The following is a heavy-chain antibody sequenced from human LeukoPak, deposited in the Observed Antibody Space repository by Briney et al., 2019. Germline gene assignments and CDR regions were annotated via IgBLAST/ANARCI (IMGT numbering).Heavy chain of an antibody. CDR2: IKPDGSAK. CDR3: GRAMDV. CDR1: GITFSNHW. V-gene: IGHV3-7*04. J-gene: IGHJ6*02. Sequence: PGGSLRLSCGASGITFSNHWMTWVRQGPGKGLEWVANIKPDGSAKYYVDSVKGRFTISRDNAKNSLYLQMNSLRGDDTAVYYCGRAMDVWGQGTTVIVSS.